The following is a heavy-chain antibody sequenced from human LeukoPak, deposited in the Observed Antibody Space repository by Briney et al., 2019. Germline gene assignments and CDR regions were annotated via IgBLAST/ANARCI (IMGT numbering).Heavy chain of an antibody. Sequence: GGSLRLSCAASGFTVDTNYMSWVRQAPGKGPEWVSVVYSGGSISYADSVKGRFTISRDDSKNTLYLQMNSLRAEDTAVYYCAKDAQGWYGDYDRFFDYWGQGTLVTVSS. CDR2: VYSGGSI. J-gene: IGHJ4*02. D-gene: IGHD4-17*01. CDR3: AKDAQGWYGDYDRFFDY. V-gene: IGHV3-66*01. CDR1: GFTVDTNY.